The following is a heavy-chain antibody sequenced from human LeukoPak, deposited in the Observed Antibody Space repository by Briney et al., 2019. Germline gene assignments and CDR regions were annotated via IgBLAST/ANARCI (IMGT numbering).Heavy chain of an antibody. CDR2: INAGNGNT. V-gene: IGHV1-3*01. Sequence: GASVKVSCKASGYTFTSYAMHWVRQAPGQRLEWMGWINAGNGNTKYSQKFQGRVTITRDTSASTAHMELSSLRSEDTAVYYCARVIGGSYYGNSDYWGQGTLVTVSS. D-gene: IGHD1-26*01. J-gene: IGHJ4*02. CDR1: GYTFTSYA. CDR3: ARVIGGSYYGNSDY.